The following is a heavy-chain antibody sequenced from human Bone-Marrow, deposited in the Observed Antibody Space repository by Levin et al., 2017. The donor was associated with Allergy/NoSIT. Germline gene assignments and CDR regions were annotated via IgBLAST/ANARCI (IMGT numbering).Heavy chain of an antibody. Sequence: GESLKISCAASGFTFSSYAMSWVRQAPGKGLEWVSAISGSGGSTYYADSVKGRFTISRDNSKNTLYLQMNSLRAEDTAVYYCAKDSISTARYFDAYPISFDYWGQGTLVTVSS. J-gene: IGHJ4*02. V-gene: IGHV3-23*01. CDR2: ISGSGGST. D-gene: IGHD3-9*01. CDR3: AKDSISTARYFDAYPISFDY. CDR1: GFTFSSYA.